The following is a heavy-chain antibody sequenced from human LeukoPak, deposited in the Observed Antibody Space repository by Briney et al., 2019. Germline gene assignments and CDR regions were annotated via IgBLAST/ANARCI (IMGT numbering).Heavy chain of an antibody. CDR2: IYYSGST. J-gene: IGHJ4*02. D-gene: IGHD2-15*01. Sequence: PSETLSLTCAVSGGSISSYYWSWIRQPPGKGLEWIGYIYYSGSTNYNPSLKSRVTISIDTSKNQFSLKLRSVTAADTAVYYCARGPRVYCTGGSCYELDYWGQGTLVTVSS. CDR1: GGSISSYY. V-gene: IGHV4-59*01. CDR3: ARGPRVYCTGGSCYELDY.